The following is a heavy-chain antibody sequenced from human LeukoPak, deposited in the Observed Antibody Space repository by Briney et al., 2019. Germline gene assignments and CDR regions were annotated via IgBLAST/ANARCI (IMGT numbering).Heavy chain of an antibody. CDR1: GFTFRTYW. D-gene: IGHD6-13*01. CDR3: AREGYGDQLVDS. V-gene: IGHV3-74*01. J-gene: IGHJ5*01. Sequence: GGSLRFSCAASGFTFRTYWMHWVRQAPGKGLVWVSRINTDGTSTTYADSVKGRFTISRDNAKNTLYVQMKSLRVEDTAVYYCAREGYGDQLVDSWGQGTLVTVSS. CDR2: INTDGTST.